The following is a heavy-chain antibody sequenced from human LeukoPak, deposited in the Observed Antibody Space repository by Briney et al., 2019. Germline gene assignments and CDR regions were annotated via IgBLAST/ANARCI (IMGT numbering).Heavy chain of an antibody. D-gene: IGHD1-26*01. V-gene: IGHV3-30-3*01. CDR3: ARGGSGSYYAPFDY. Sequence: PGGSLRLSCADSGFTFSNYPIHWVRQAPGKGLEWVAVISYDGSNEYYADSVKGRFTISRDNSRNTPYLQMNSLRAEDTAVYYCARGGSGSYYAPFDYWGQGTLVTVSS. J-gene: IGHJ4*02. CDR1: GFTFSNYP. CDR2: ISYDGSNE.